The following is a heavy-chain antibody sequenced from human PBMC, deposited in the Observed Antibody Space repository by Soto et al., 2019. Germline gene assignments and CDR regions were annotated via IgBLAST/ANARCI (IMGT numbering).Heavy chain of an antibody. CDR1: GFTFSRYW. J-gene: IGHJ3*02. CDR3: VRDDTRRNNDFWSGLYTTDAFDI. Sequence: EVQLVESGGGLVQPGGSLRLSCAASGFTFSRYWMSWVRQAPGKGLEWVANIKQDGSEKYYVESVKGRFTMSRDNTKNSLYLQMNSLRAEDTAVYYCVRDDTRRNNDFWSGLYTTDAFDIWGQGRMVTVSS. D-gene: IGHD3-3*01. CDR2: IKQDGSEK. V-gene: IGHV3-7*01.